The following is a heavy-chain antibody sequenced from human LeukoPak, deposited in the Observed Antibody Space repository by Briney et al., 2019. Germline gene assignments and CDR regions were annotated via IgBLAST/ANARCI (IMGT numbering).Heavy chain of an antibody. CDR3: ARDCSGGSCLDY. Sequence: PGGSLRLSCAASGLIGSDDYMSWVRQAPGKGLEWVSVIYKGGATYYADSVKGRFTISRDNAKNSLYLQMNSLRAEDTAVYYCARDCSGGSCLDYWGQGTLVTVSS. V-gene: IGHV3-66*01. CDR2: IYKGGAT. CDR1: GLIGSDDY. D-gene: IGHD2-15*01. J-gene: IGHJ4*02.